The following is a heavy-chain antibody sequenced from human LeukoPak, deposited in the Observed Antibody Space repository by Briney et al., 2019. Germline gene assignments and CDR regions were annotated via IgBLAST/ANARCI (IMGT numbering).Heavy chain of an antibody. V-gene: IGHV3-30-3*01. Sequence: PGGSLRLSCAASGFTFSSYAMHWVRQAPGKGLEWVAVISYDGSNKYYADSVKGRFTISRDNSKNTLYLQMNSLRPEDTAVYYCVKGSGNPRYYYYYYMDVWGKGTTVTVSS. D-gene: IGHD1-1*01. CDR1: GFTFSSYA. CDR3: VKGSGNPRYYYYYYMDV. J-gene: IGHJ6*03. CDR2: ISYDGSNK.